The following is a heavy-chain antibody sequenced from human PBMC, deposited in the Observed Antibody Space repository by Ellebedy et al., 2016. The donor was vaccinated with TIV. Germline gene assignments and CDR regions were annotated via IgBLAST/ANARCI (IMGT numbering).Heavy chain of an antibody. CDR3: ARGTLYSRNYYLFDY. J-gene: IGHJ4*02. CDR2: ISAYNGNT. CDR1: GYTFTSYG. Sequence: ASVKVSXXASGYTFTSYGITWVRQATGQGLEWMGWISAYNGNTNYAQKVQGRVTMTTDTSTSTAYMELRSLRSDDTAVYYCARGTLYSRNYYLFDYWGQGTLVTVSS. V-gene: IGHV1-18*01. D-gene: IGHD1-26*01.